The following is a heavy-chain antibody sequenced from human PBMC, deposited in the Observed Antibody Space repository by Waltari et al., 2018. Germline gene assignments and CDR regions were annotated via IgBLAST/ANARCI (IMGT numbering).Heavy chain of an antibody. V-gene: IGHV4-39*07. D-gene: IGHD1-7*01. CDR2: ICHSGST. Sequence: QLQLQESGPGLVKPSETLSLTCTVSGGSFSSNNYCWDWIRQPPGEGLGWIGTICHSGSTKNSPSLNRRLTMSVDTSKNQFSLKLFSVTAADTAVYYCARATRTGTDRGYFAYWGQGTLVTVSS. CDR1: GGSFSSNNYC. J-gene: IGHJ4*02. CDR3: ARATRTGTDRGYFAY.